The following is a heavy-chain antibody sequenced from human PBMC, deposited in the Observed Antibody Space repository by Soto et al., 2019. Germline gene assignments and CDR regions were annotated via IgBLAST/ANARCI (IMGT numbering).Heavy chain of an antibody. Sequence: SETLSLTCTVSGGSISSYYWSWIRQPPGKGLEWIGYIYYSGSTNYNPSLKSRVTISVDTSKNQFSLKLSSVTAADTAVYYCARLLYGDSGGHYFDYWGQGTLVTVSS. CDR2: IYYSGST. D-gene: IGHD4-17*01. CDR3: ARLLYGDSGGHYFDY. CDR1: GGSISSYY. V-gene: IGHV4-59*08. J-gene: IGHJ4*02.